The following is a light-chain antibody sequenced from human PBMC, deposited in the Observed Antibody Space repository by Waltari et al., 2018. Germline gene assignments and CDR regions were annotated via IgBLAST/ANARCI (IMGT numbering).Light chain of an antibody. CDR3: QQYGSSPWT. J-gene: IGKJ1*01. CDR1: QSVSSSY. CDR2: GAS. V-gene: IGKV3-20*01. Sequence: EIVLTQSPGTLSLSPGERATLSCRASQSVSSSYLAWYHQKPGQATRLLIYGASSRTTGIPXXFXGSGSGTDFTXXISXLEPEDFAVYYCQQYGSSPWTFGQGTKVEIK.